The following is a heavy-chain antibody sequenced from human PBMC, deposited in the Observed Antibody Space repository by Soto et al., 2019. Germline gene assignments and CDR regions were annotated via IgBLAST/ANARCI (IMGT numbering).Heavy chain of an antibody. CDR2: ISGYNGKT. Sequence: QVQLVQSGAEVKKPGASVKVSCKASGYTFTTYGISWVRQAPGQGLEWMGWISGYNGKTNYAQNLQGRVTMTTDTCTSTIYRESTSRRNDDTAVYYSARDQGLLWVDIVYWGQGTLVTVSS. CDR1: GYTFTTYG. D-gene: IGHD3-10*01. J-gene: IGHJ4*02. CDR3: ARDQGLLWVDIVY. V-gene: IGHV1-18*01.